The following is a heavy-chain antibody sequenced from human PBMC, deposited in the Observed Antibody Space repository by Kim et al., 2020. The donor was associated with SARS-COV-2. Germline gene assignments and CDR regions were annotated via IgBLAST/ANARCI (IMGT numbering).Heavy chain of an antibody. V-gene: IGHV3-23*01. CDR3: AIERLYGPKALYGMDI. D-gene: IGHD2-2*02. Sequence: SVKGRFTISRDNSKNTLYLQMNSLRAEDTAVYYCAIERLYGPKALYGMDIWGQGTLGTVSS. J-gene: IGHJ6*02.